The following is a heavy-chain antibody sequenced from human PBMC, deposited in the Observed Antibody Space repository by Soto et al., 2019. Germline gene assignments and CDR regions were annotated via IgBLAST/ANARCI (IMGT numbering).Heavy chain of an antibody. J-gene: IGHJ6*03. Sequence: PGGSLRLSCAASGFTFSSYDMHWVRQATGKGLEWVSAIGTAGDTYYPGSVKGRFTISRENAKNSLYLQMNSLRAGDTAVYYCARAVPAPRVYMDVWGKGTTVTVSS. CDR1: GFTFSSYD. D-gene: IGHD2-2*01. CDR2: IGTAGDT. V-gene: IGHV3-13*01. CDR3: ARAVPAPRVYMDV.